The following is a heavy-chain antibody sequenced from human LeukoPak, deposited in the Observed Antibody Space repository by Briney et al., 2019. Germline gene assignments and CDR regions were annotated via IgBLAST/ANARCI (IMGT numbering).Heavy chain of an antibody. J-gene: IGHJ4*02. D-gene: IGHD6-19*01. CDR2: IYYTGNT. V-gene: IGHV4-4*02. CDR3: ARGIAVAGFDY. Sequence: SETLSLTCAVSGGSITSSNWWSWVRQPPGKGLEWIGEIYYTGNTNYNPSLKSRVTISVDKSNNQFSLKLSSVTAADTAVYYCARGIAVAGFDYWGQGTLVTVSS. CDR1: GGSITSSNW.